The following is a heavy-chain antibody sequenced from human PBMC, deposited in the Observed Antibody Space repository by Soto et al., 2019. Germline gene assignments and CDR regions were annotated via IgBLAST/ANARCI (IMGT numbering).Heavy chain of an antibody. CDR1: GFTFSSYW. D-gene: IGHD6-19*01. CDR3: AKGGHSSGWSSFDNYFDY. V-gene: IGHV3-74*01. J-gene: IGHJ4*02. CDR2: INSDGSST. Sequence: GGSLRLSCAASGFTFSSYWMHWVRQAPGKGLVWVSRINSDGSSTSYADSVKGRFTISRDNAKNTLYLQMNSLRAEDTAVYYCAKGGHSSGWSSFDNYFDYWGQGTLVTVSS.